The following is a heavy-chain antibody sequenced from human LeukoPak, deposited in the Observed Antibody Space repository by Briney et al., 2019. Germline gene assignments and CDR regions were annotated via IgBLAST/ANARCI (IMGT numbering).Heavy chain of an antibody. CDR2: VSTIVGST. V-gene: IGHV3-64*01. Sequence: GSLRLSCAPSGFTFTSYAMHWGRHAPGDGREYGSAVSTIVGSTYYANSVKGTFTISRDNSKNTLYLQIGSLRAEDMAVYYCAREKGREWDVWGQGTTVTVSS. CDR1: GFTFTSYA. CDR3: AREKGREWDV. J-gene: IGHJ6*02.